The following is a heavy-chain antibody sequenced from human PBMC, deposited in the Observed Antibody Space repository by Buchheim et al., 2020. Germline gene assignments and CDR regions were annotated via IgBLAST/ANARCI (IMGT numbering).Heavy chain of an antibody. CDR3: ASTGIAAAGGIFQH. CDR2: IYYSGST. V-gene: IGHV4-39*01. D-gene: IGHD6-13*01. CDR1: GGSISSSSYY. Sequence: QLQLQESGPGRVKPSETLSLTCTVSGGSISSSSYYGGWIRQPPGKGLEWIGSIYYSGSTYYNPSLKSRVTISVDTSKNQFSLKLSSVTAADTAVYYCASTGIAAAGGIFQHWGQGTL. J-gene: IGHJ1*01.